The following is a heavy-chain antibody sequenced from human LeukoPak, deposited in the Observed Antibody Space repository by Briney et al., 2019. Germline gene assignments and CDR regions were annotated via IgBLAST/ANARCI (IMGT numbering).Heavy chain of an antibody. V-gene: IGHV4-30-4*01. CDR1: GGSISSGDYY. CDR3: ARESYYDILTGYYPGVGWFDP. CDR2: IYYSGST. J-gene: IGHJ5*02. D-gene: IGHD3-9*01. Sequence: SETLSLICTVSGGSISSGDYYWSWIRQPPGKGLEWIGYIYYSGSTYYNPSLKSRVTISVDTSKNQFSLKLSSVTAADTAVYYCARESYYDILTGYYPGVGWFDPWGQGTLVTVSS.